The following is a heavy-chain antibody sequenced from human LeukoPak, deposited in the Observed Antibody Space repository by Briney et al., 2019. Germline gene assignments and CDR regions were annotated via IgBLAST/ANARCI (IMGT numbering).Heavy chain of an antibody. D-gene: IGHD3-3*01. Sequence: GGSLRLSCEISGFTLNMYSMSWVRQAPVKGLEWVSLISGHAGSTQYADSVEGRFTISRDVRRNTLYLQMYSLRAEDTATYFCAKDGFQSSEWSPPLNSWGQGTLVTVSA. CDR2: ISGHAGST. V-gene: IGHV3-23*01. J-gene: IGHJ4*02. CDR1: GFTLNMYS. CDR3: AKDGFQSSEWSPPLNS.